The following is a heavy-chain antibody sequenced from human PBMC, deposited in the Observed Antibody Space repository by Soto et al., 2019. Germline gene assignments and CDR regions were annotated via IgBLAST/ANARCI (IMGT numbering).Heavy chain of an antibody. CDR3: SRLHRGVYSYGYYFDY. V-gene: IGHV4-34*01. D-gene: IGHD5-18*01. Sequence: GTLSITSAVYGGSLSGYYGSWIRKQKGKGLEWIGEINHSGSTNYNPSLKSRVTISVDTSKNQFSLKLSSVTAADTAVYFFSRLHRGVYSYGYYFDYWRQGTLVPVSS. CDR2: INHSGST. J-gene: IGHJ4*02. CDR1: GGSLSGYY.